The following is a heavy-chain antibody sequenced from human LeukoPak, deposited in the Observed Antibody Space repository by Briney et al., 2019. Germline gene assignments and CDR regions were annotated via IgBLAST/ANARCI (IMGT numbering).Heavy chain of an antibody. J-gene: IGHJ6*04. V-gene: IGHV1-18*04. CDR3: ARDLPYCGGDCYSNGMDV. D-gene: IGHD2-21*02. CDR2: ISAYNGNT. Sequence: GASVKVSCKASGYIFTSYGISWVRQAPGQGLEWMGWISAYNGNTNYAQKLQGRVTMTTDTSTSTAYMELRSLRSDDTAVYYCARDLPYCGGDCYSNGMDVWGKGTTVTVSS. CDR1: GYIFTSYG.